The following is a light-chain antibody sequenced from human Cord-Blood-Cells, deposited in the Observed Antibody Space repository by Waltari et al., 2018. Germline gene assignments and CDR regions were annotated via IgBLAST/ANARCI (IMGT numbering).Light chain of an antibody. CDR1: QSISSW. CDR3: QQYNSYPYT. J-gene: IGKJ2*01. V-gene: IGKV1-5*03. CDR2: KAS. Sequence: DIQMTQSPSTLPASVGDRVTITCRASQSISSWLAWYQQKPGKPPKLLSYKASSLESGVPSRFSGSVSETEFTLTISSLQPDDFATYYCQQYNSYPYTFGQGTKLEIK.